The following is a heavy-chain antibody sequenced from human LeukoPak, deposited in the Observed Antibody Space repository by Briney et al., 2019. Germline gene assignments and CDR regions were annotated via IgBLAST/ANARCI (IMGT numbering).Heavy chain of an antibody. CDR1: GGSISSYY. D-gene: IGHD3-3*01. Sequence: SETLSLTCTVSGGSISSYYWSWIRQPPGKGLEWIGYIYYSGSTNYNPSLKSRVTISVDTSKNQFSLKLSSVTAADTAVYYCARGLSFGVVIVNWFDPWGQGTLVTVSS. V-gene: IGHV4-59*01. CDR2: IYYSGST. CDR3: ARGLSFGVVIVNWFDP. J-gene: IGHJ5*02.